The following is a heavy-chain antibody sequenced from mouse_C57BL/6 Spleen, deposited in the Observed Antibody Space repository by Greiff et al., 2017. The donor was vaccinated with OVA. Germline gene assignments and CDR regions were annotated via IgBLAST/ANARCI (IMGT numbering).Heavy chain of an antibody. V-gene: IGHV3-6*01. Sequence: EVKLMESGPGLVKPSQSLSLTCSVTGYSITSGYYWNWIRQFPGNKLEWMGYISYDGSNNYNPSLKNRISITRDTSKNQFFLKLNSVTTEDTATYYCARDGDGYYLDYWGQGTTLTVSS. D-gene: IGHD2-3*01. J-gene: IGHJ2*01. CDR1: GYSITSGYY. CDR2: ISYDGSN. CDR3: ARDGDGYYLDY.